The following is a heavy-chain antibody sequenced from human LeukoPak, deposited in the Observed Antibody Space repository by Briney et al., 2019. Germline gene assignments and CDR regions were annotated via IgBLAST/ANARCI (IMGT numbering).Heavy chain of an antibody. CDR2: ISYDGNT. CDR1: GGSITSNTYY. J-gene: IGHJ4*02. Sequence: PSETLSLTCTVTGGSITSNTYYWGWIRQPPGKGLEWIGSISYDGNTYYNPSLKSRVTVSRDTSKNQFSLKLSSVTAADTAVYYCARDGGSPPDYWGQGALVTVSS. D-gene: IGHD3-16*01. CDR3: ARDGGSPPDY. V-gene: IGHV4-39*07.